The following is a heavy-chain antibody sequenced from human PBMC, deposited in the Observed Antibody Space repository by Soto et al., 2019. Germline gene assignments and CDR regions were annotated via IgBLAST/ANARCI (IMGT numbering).Heavy chain of an antibody. D-gene: IGHD5-12*01. Sequence: QLQLHQSGSGLVKASPTLSLTCTLSGASITYCGYSWSWIRHPPGKDLEWLGYISHLESTFYNPSFQSRLTLSSDRSTNQFSLKLASMTAADTAVYYCARGGGYDPFDYWGQGTLVTVAS. V-gene: IGHV4-30-2*01. CDR2: ISHLEST. CDR1: GASITYCGYS. J-gene: IGHJ4*02. CDR3: ARGGGYDPFDY.